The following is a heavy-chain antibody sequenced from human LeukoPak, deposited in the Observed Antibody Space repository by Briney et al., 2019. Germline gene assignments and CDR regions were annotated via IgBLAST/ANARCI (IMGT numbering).Heavy chain of an antibody. D-gene: IGHD3-22*01. V-gene: IGHV3-66*01. CDR3: ASYYYDSSGYYSTDY. Sequence: GGSLRLSCAASGFTVSSNYMSWVRQAPGKGLEWASVIYSGGSTYYADSVKGRFTISRDNSKNTLYLQMNSLRAEDTAVYYCASYYYDSSGYYSTDYWGQGTLVTVSS. CDR1: GFTVSSNY. J-gene: IGHJ4*02. CDR2: IYSGGST.